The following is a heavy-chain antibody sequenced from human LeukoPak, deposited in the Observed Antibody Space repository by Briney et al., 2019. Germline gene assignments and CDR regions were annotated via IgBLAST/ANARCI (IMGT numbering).Heavy chain of an antibody. CDR1: GLAFTNSW. J-gene: IGHJ4*02. CDR2: IKQDGSEK. D-gene: IGHD2/OR15-2a*01. CDR3: ARLCTAVAGGDY. V-gene: IGHV3-7*01. Sequence: GGSLRLSCAASGLAFTNSWMSWVRQTPGKGLEWVANIKQDGSEKYYVDSVKGRFTISRDNAKNSLYLQMNSLTAEDTAVNYFARLCTAVAGGDYWGQGALVTVSS.